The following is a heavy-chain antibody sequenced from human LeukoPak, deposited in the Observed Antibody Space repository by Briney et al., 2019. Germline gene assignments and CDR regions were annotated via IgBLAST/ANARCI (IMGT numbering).Heavy chain of an antibody. CDR3: ARDIGSSSWPKNWFDP. V-gene: IGHV1-46*01. J-gene: IGHJ5*02. CDR1: GYTFSNYG. Sequence: ASVKVSCKASGYTFSNYGISGVRQAPGQGLEWTGIINPSGGSTSYAQKFQGRVTMTRDTSTSTVYVELSSLRSEDTAVYYCARDIGSSSWPKNWFDPWGQGTLVTVSS. CDR2: INPSGGST. D-gene: IGHD6-13*01.